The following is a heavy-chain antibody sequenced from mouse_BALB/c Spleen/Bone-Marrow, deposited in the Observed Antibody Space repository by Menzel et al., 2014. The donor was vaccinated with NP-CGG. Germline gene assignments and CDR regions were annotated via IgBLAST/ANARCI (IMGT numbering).Heavy chain of an antibody. Sequence: VQLKQSGAELVKPGASVKLSCTASGLNIKDTYMHWVKQRPEQGLEWIGRIDTANGNTKYDPKFQGKATITADTSSNTAYLQLSSLTSEDTAVYYCARYGNGLMDYWGQGTSVTVSS. J-gene: IGHJ4*01. D-gene: IGHD2-1*01. CDR1: GLNIKDTY. V-gene: IGHV14-3*02. CDR2: IDTANGNT. CDR3: ARYGNGLMDY.